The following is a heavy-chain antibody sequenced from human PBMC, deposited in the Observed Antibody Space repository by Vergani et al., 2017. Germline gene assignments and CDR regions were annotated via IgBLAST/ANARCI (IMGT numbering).Heavy chain of an antibody. CDR2: INHSGST. CDR3: ARSRGRIAAAGFFDY. V-gene: IGHV4-34*01. D-gene: IGHD6-13*01. CDR1: GGSFSGYY. J-gene: IGHJ4*02. Sequence: QVQLQQWGAGLLKPSETLSLTCAVYGGSFSGYYWSWIRQPPGKGLEWIGEINHSGSTNYNPSLKSRVTISVDTSKNQFSLKLSSVTAADTAVYYCARSRGRIAAAGFFDYWGRGTLVTVSS.